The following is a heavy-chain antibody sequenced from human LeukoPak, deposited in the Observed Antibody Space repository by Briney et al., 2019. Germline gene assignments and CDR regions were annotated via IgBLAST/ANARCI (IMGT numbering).Heavy chain of an antibody. CDR3: ARVKAVGVSTGYGMDV. CDR2: IWYDGSNK. Sequence: GGSLRLSCAASGFTFSSYGMHWVRQAPGRGLEWVAVIWYDGSNKYYADSVKGRFTISRDNSKNTLYLQMNSLRAEDTAVYYCARVKAVGVSTGYGMDVWGQGTTVTVSS. CDR1: GFTFSSYG. J-gene: IGHJ6*02. V-gene: IGHV3-33*01. D-gene: IGHD6-19*01.